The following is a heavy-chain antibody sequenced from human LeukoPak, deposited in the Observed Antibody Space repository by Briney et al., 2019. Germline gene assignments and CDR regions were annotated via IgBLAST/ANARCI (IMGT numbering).Heavy chain of an antibody. CDR3: ARSVYYFDF. Sequence: GGSLRLSCEGSGFTFSSSAMSWVRQAPGKGLEWVSATSGSGGSTYYTDSVKGRFTISRDNSKNTLYLRMNSLRAEDTAVYFCARSVYYFDFWGQGTLVTVSS. J-gene: IGHJ4*02. V-gene: IGHV3-23*01. CDR2: TSGSGGST. D-gene: IGHD2-15*01. CDR1: GFTFSSSA.